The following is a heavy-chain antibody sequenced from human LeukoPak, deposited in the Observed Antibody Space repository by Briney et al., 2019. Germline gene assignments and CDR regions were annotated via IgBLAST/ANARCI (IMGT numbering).Heavy chain of an antibody. V-gene: IGHV5-51*01. CDR1: GYSFTSYW. D-gene: IGHD3-9*01. J-gene: IGHJ4*02. CDR3: ARLDYDFLTGYDSPLDY. Sequence: GESLKISCKGSGYSFTSYWIGWVRQMPGKGLEGMGIIYPGDSDTRYSPSFQGQVTISADKSISTAYLQWSSMKASDTAMYYCARLDYDFLTGYDSPLDYWGQGTLVTVSS. CDR2: IYPGDSDT.